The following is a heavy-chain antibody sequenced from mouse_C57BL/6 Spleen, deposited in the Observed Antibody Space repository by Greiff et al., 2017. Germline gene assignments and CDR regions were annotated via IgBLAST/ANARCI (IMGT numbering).Heavy chain of an antibody. CDR2: INYDGSST. D-gene: IGHD2-12*01. CDR3: ARGSYGAMDY. V-gene: IGHV5-16*01. J-gene: IGHJ4*01. Sequence: DVQLVEPEGGLVQPGSSMKLSCTASGFTFSDYYMAWVRQVPEKGLEWVANINYDGSSTYYLDSLKSRFIISRDNAKNILYLQMSSLTSEDTATYYCARGSYGAMDYWGQGTSVTVSS. CDR1: GFTFSDYY.